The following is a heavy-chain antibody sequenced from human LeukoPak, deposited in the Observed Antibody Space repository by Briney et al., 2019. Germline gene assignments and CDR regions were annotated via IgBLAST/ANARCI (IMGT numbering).Heavy chain of an antibody. Sequence: PGGSLRLSCAASGFTFSSYGMHWVRQAPGKGLEWVAVISNDGSVKYYADSVKGRFTISRDNSKNTLYLQMDSLRAEDTAVFYCAKEFYPSPTREDSFDYWGQGTLVTVSS. J-gene: IGHJ4*02. V-gene: IGHV3-30*18. D-gene: IGHD1-14*01. CDR1: GFTFSSYG. CDR3: AKEFYPSPTREDSFDY. CDR2: ISNDGSVK.